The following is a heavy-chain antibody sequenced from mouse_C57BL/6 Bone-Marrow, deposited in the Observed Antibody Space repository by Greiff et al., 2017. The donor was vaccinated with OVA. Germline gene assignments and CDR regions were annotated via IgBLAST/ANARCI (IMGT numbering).Heavy chain of an antibody. J-gene: IGHJ3*01. V-gene: IGHV5-6*01. D-gene: IGHD2-4*01. CDR3: ASPPDDYSRFAY. CDR1: GFTFSSYG. CDR2: ISSGGSYT. Sequence: EVQGVESGGDLVKPGGSLKLSCAASGFTFSSYGMSWVRQTPDKRLEWVATISSGGSYTYYPDSVKGRFTISRDNAKNTLYLQMSSLKSEDTAMYYCASPPDDYSRFAYWGQGTLVTVSA.